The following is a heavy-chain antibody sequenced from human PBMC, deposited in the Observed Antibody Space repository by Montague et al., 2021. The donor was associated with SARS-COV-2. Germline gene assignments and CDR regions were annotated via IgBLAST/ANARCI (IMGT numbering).Heavy chain of an antibody. CDR3: AKGMDRMVQGIIIWKNGDYFDY. V-gene: IGHV3-23*01. Sequence: SLRLSCAASGFTFSAYAMNWVRQAPGRGLEWVAGVSGGVGNTYYADSVKGRFTISRDNSKKALYLQLNTLRPEDTAVYYCAKGMDRMVQGIIIWKNGDYFDYWGQGTLVPVSS. J-gene: IGHJ4*02. CDR2: VSGGVGNT. D-gene: IGHD3-10*01. CDR1: GFTFSAYA.